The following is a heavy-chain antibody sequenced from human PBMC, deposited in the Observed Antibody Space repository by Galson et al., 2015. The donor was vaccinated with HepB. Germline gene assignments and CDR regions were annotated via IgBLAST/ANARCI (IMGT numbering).Heavy chain of an antibody. CDR3: AMDSFTSYYGSGTPRGAFDI. J-gene: IGHJ3*02. D-gene: IGHD3-10*01. CDR2: FDPEDGEI. V-gene: IGHV1-24*01. Sequence: SVKVSCKVSGYSLTESSMYWVRQAPGKGLEWMGDFDPEDGEIVYAQKFQGRVSMTEDTSAETAYMELNSLRSEDTAVYYCAMDSFTSYYGSGTPRGAFDIWGQGTMVTVSS. CDR1: GYSLTESS.